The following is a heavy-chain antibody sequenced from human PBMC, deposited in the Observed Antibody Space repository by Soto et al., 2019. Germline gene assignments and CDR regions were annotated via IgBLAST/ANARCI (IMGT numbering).Heavy chain of an antibody. V-gene: IGHV3-30-3*01. Sequence: QVQLVESGGGVVQPGRSLRLSCAASGFTFSSYAMHWVRQAPGEGLEWVAVISYDGSSKYYADSVKGRFTISRDTSQNTLSLPMNSLRAADTAVSYCARGGDFWSVSPPYHYYGMDVWCQGTTVTVPS. CDR3: ARGGDFWSVSPPYHYYGMDV. D-gene: IGHD3-3*01. CDR1: GFTFSSYA. J-gene: IGHJ6*02. CDR2: ISYDGSSK.